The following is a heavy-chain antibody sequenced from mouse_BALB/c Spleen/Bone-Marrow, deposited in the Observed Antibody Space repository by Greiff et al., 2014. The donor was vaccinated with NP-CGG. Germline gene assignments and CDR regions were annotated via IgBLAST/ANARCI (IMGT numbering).Heavy chain of an antibody. CDR3: ARLYGNSGFDY. CDR1: GFTFSSFG. J-gene: IGHJ2*01. CDR2: INSGSSTV. V-gene: IGHV5-17*02. D-gene: IGHD2-10*02. Sequence: EVQLVESGGGLVQPGGSRKLSCAASGFTFSSFGMHWVRQAPEKGLEWVAYINSGSSTVYYADTLKGRFTISRDNPKNTLFLQMTSLRSEDTAMYYCARLYGNSGFDYWRQGTTLTDSS.